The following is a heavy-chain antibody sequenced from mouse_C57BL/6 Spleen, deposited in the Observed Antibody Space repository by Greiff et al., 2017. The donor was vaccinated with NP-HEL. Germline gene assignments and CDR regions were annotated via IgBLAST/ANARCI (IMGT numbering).Heavy chain of an antibody. CDR1: GYAFSSYW. CDR2: IYPGDGDT. V-gene: IGHV1-80*01. Sequence: QVQLQQSGAELVKPGASVKISCKASGYAFSSYWMNWVKQRPGKGLEWIGQIYPGDGDTNYNGKFKGKATLTADKSSSTAYMQLSSLTSEDSAVYFCARMGSLTTVAHYYAMDYWGQGTSVTVSS. D-gene: IGHD1-1*01. CDR3: ARMGSLTTVAHYYAMDY. J-gene: IGHJ4*01.